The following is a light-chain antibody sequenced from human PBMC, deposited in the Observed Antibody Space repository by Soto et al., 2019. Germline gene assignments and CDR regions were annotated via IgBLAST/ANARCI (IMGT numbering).Light chain of an antibody. CDR2: TVC. CDR3: QQCGSSPWT. CDR1: QTITSTS. Sequence: EMVLTQSPGTLSLSPGDTATLSCMASQTITSTSLAWYQQKPGQAPRLLIYTVCTRATGIPDRFRGSGSGTNFTLTISRLEPDDFDVSYCQQCGSSPWTFGQGTQVEIK. J-gene: IGKJ1*01. V-gene: IGKV3-20*01.